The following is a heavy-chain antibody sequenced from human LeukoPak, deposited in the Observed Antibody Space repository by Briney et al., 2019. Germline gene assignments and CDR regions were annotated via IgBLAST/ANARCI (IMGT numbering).Heavy chain of an antibody. D-gene: IGHD4-17*01. CDR2: INHSGST. J-gene: IGHJ4*02. V-gene: IGHV4-34*01. CDR3: ARLSVTDGFDY. Sequence: SETLSLTCAVYGGSFSGYYWSWIRQPPGKGLEWIGEINHSGSTNYNPSLKSRVTISVDTSKNQFSLRLSSVTAADTAVYYRARLSVTDGFDYWGQGTLVTVSS. CDR1: GGSFSGYY.